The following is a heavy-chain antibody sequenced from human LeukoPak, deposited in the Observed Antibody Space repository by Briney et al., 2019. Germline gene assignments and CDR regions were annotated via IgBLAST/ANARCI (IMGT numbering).Heavy chain of an antibody. D-gene: IGHD6-19*01. CDR2: IYHSGST. Sequence: PSETLSLTCAVSGYSISSGYYWGWIRQPPGKGLEWIGSIYHSGSTYYNPSPKSRVTISVDTSKNQFSPKLSSVTAADTAVYYCARVGSVAVAGPFDYWGQGTLVTVSS. CDR1: GYSISSGYY. V-gene: IGHV4-38-2*01. CDR3: ARVGSVAVAGPFDY. J-gene: IGHJ4*02.